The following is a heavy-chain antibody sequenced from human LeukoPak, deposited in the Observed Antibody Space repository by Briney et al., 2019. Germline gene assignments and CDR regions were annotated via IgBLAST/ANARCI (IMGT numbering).Heavy chain of an antibody. CDR3: ARLFRYYDILTGYSDFDY. D-gene: IGHD3-9*01. V-gene: IGHV4-59*01. Sequence: SETLSLTCTVSGGSISSYYWSLIRQPPGKGLEWIGYIYYSGSTNYNPSLKSRVTISVDTSKNQFSLKLSPVTAADTAVYYCARLFRYYDILTGYSDFDYWGQGTLVTVSS. J-gene: IGHJ4*02. CDR2: IYYSGST. CDR1: GGSISSYY.